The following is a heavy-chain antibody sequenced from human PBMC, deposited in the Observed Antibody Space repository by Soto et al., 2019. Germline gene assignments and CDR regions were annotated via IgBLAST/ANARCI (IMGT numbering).Heavy chain of an antibody. V-gene: IGHV3-33*01. Sequence: PGGSLRLSCAASGFTFSSYGMHWVRQAPGKGLEWVAVIWYDGSNKYYADSVKGRFTISRDNSKNTLYLQMNSLRAEDTAVYYCAREGDPLPMVTLLDYWGQGTMVTVSS. D-gene: IGHD5-18*01. CDR3: AREGDPLPMVTLLDY. CDR2: IWYDGSNK. CDR1: GFTFSSYG. J-gene: IGHJ4*02.